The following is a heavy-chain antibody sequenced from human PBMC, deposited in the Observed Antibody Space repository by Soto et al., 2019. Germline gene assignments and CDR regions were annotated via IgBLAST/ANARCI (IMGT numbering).Heavy chain of an antibody. CDR3: AKDYDSSGYSADY. V-gene: IGHV3-9*01. Sequence: EVQLVESGGGLVQPGRSLRLSCAASGFTFDDYAMHWVRQAPGKGLEWVSGISWNSGSIGYADSVKGRFTISRDNAKNSLYLQMNSLRAEDTALYYCAKDYDSSGYSADYWGQGTLVTVSS. CDR2: ISWNSGSI. J-gene: IGHJ4*02. D-gene: IGHD3-22*01. CDR1: GFTFDDYA.